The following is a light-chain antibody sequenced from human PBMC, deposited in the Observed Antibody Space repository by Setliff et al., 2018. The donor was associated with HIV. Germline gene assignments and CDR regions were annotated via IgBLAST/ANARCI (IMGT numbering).Light chain of an antibody. V-gene: IGLV2-14*01. CDR2: EVR. CDR3: SSYAITNTLP. Sequence: QSVLTQPASVSGSPGQSITISCTGTSSDVGGYIYVSWYQQHPGKASQSIIYEVRIRPSGVSNRFSGSKPGNTATLTISGPQAEDEADDYCSSYAITNTLPFGTGTKVTVL. J-gene: IGLJ1*01. CDR1: SSDVGGYIY.